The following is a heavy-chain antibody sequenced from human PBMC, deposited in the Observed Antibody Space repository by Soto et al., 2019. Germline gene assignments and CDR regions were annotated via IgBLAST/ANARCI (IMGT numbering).Heavy chain of an antibody. Sequence: SETLSLTCAVYGGSFSGYYWTWIRQPPGKGLEWIGYIYYSGSTNYNPSLKSRVTISVDTSKNQFSLKLSSVTAADTAVYYCAGHHVSWGQGTLVTVSS. V-gene: IGHV4-59*08. CDR2: IYYSGST. J-gene: IGHJ5*02. CDR1: GGSFSGYY. CDR3: AGHHVS.